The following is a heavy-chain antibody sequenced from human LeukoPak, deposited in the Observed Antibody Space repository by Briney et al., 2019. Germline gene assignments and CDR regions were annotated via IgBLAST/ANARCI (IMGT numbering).Heavy chain of an antibody. Sequence: PSETLSLTCTVSGGSISTYSWSWIRQPPGKGLEWIGYIYYSGNTNYNPSLKSRVTISVDTSKNQFSLKLSSVTAADKAVYYCARVRLVGYDILTGYYSFDYWGQGTLVTVSS. V-gene: IGHV4-59*01. CDR2: IYYSGNT. D-gene: IGHD3-9*01. CDR1: GGSISTYS. J-gene: IGHJ4*02. CDR3: ARVRLVGYDILTGYYSFDY.